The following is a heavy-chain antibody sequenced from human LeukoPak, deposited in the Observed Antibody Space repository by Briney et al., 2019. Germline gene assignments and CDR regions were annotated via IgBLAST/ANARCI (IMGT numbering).Heavy chain of an antibody. CDR2: ISSSGSTI. CDR3: AREGTGRYYYYYYMDV. Sequence: GGSLRLSCAASGFTFSSYEMNWVRQAPGKGLEWVSYISSSGSTIYYADSVKGRFTISRGNAKNSLYLQMNSLRAEDTAVYYCAREGTGRYYYYYYMDVWGKGTTVTISS. V-gene: IGHV3-48*03. J-gene: IGHJ6*03. D-gene: IGHD1-1*01. CDR1: GFTFSSYE.